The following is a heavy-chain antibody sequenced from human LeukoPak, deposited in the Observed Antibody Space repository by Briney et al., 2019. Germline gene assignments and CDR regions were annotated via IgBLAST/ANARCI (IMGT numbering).Heavy chain of an antibody. D-gene: IGHD3-10*01. CDR3: AKDLRAMVRGANYFDY. Sequence: GGSLRLSCAASGFNFDHYAMHWVRQPPGKGLEWVSHISDNGDDIGYADSVKGRFTISRDNAKKSLYLQMNSLRPEDTALYYCAKDLRAMVRGANYFDYWGQGTLVTVSS. CDR1: GFNFDHYA. V-gene: IGHV3-9*01. J-gene: IGHJ4*02. CDR2: ISDNGDDI.